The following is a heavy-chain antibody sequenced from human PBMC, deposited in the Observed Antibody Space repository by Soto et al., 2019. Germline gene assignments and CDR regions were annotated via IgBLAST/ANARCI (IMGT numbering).Heavy chain of an antibody. V-gene: IGHV3-7*01. CDR1: GFTFSSYW. CDR3: ASVGGYYYHYFDY. CDR2: IKQDGSEK. Sequence: GGSLRLSCAASGFTFSSYWMSWVRQAPGKGLEWVANIKQDGSEKYYVDSVKGRFTISRDNAKNSLYLQMNSLRAEDTAVYYCASVGGYYYHYFDYWGQGTLVTVSS. J-gene: IGHJ4*02. D-gene: IGHD3-22*01.